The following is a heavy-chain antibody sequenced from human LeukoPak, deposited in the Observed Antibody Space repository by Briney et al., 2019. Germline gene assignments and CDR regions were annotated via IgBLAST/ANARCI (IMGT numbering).Heavy chain of an antibody. CDR2: IHTSGST. Sequence: SETLSLTCTVSGGSISIYHWSWILQPAGKGLEWIGQIHTSGSTNYNPPLKSRVTMSIDTPENQLSLTIRSVTAADTAVYYCARRDISSGWSFDYWGQGTLVTVSS. CDR3: ARRDISSGWSFDY. V-gene: IGHV4-4*07. J-gene: IGHJ4*02. CDR1: GGSISIYH. D-gene: IGHD6-19*01.